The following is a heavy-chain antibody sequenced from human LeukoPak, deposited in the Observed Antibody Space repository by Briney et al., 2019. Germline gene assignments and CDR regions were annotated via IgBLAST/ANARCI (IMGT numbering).Heavy chain of an antibody. J-gene: IGHJ4*02. D-gene: IGHD3-9*01. Sequence: GGSLRLSCAASGFTFSSYAMSWVRQAPGKGLEWVSYISSSGSTIYYADSVKGRFTISRDNAKNSLYLQMNSLRAEDTAVYYCASEPLRYFDWLQDYWGQGTLVTVSS. CDR2: ISSSGSTI. CDR3: ASEPLRYFDWLQDY. V-gene: IGHV3-48*04. CDR1: GFTFSSYA.